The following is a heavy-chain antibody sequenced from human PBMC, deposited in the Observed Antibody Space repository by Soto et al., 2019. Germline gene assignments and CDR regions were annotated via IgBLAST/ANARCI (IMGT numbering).Heavy chain of an antibody. D-gene: IGHD3-10*01. J-gene: IGHJ5*02. Sequence: QVQLQQWGAGLLKSSETLSLTCAVYGGYFSGYYWNWLSQPPGEGLEWIGKIDQSGRTNYHPALMSRFTMSVDTSRSQFTRKLTSVTSMDTAVYYCAGGGDTVFRGVMNWFDPWVQGTLVTVSS. V-gene: IGHV4-34*01. CDR1: GGYFSGYY. CDR2: IDQSGRT. CDR3: AGGGDTVFRGVMNWFDP.